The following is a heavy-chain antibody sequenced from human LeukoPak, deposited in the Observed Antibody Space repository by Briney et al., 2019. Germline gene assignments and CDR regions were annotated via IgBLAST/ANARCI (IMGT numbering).Heavy chain of an antibody. D-gene: IGHD6-19*01. Sequence: GGSLRLSCAASGFTFSSYWMHWVRQAPGKGLEWVSRINSDGSSTSYADSVKGRFTISRDNAKNTLYLQMNSLRAEDTAVYYCARVHLGRYSSGLYEGFDYWGQGTLVTVSS. CDR3: ARVHLGRYSSGLYEGFDY. V-gene: IGHV3-74*01. CDR1: GFTFSSYW. J-gene: IGHJ4*02. CDR2: INSDGSST.